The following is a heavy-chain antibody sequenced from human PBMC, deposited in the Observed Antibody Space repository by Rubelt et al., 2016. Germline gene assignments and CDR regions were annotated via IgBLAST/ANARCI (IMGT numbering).Heavy chain of an antibody. CDR2: INHGGST. CDR1: GGSFSGYY. D-gene: IGHD5-12*01. Sequence: QVQLKQWGAGLLKPSETLSVTCAVYGGSFSGYYWTWIRQPPGKGLEWIGEINHGGSTNPNPSLKSRVTIAVDTSKNQISLRVRSATAADTAIYYCARSSGYDYVYDYWGQGTLVTVSS. V-gene: IGHV4-34*01. CDR3: ARSSGYDYVYDY. J-gene: IGHJ4*02.